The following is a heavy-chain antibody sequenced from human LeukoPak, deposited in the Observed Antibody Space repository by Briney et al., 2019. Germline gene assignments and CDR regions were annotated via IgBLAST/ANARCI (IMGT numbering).Heavy chain of an antibody. CDR2: IYTSGST. V-gene: IGHV4-4*07. D-gene: IGHD4-17*01. Sequence: SETLSLTCTVSGGSISSYYWSWIRQPAGKGLEWIGRIYTSGSTNYNPSLKSRVTMSVDTSKNQFSLKLSSVTAADTSVYYCARVADYGRSPPLWGQGTMVTVSS. CDR3: ARVADYGRSPPL. CDR1: GGSISSYY. J-gene: IGHJ3*01.